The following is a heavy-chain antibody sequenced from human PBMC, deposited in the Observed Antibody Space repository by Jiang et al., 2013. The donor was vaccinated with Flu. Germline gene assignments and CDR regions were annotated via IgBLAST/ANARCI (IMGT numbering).Heavy chain of an antibody. CDR1: GYTFGHYY. CDR3: TRSRVSFGVQYYFDF. CDR2: INIYSGGT. D-gene: IGHD5/OR15-5a*01. V-gene: IGHV1-2*02. J-gene: IGHJ4*02. Sequence: QSGSELKKPGASVKVSCKASGYTFGHYYIHWVRQAPGRGLEWLGWINIYSGGTTYVQDFQGRVTLTRDTSVNTAYMEVTRLKSDDTAFYHCTRSRVSFGVQYYFDFWGQGTLVTVSS.